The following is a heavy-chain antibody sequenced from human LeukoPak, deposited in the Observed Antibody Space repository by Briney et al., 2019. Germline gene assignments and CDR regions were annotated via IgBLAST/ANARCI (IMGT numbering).Heavy chain of an antibody. D-gene: IGHD3-3*01. Sequence: PGRSLRLSCAASGFTFSSYGMHWVRQAPGKGLEWVAVISYDGSNKYYADSVKGRFTISRDNSKNTLYLQMNSLRAEDTAVYYCARDGPGGGVVIIPYYFDYWGQGTLVTVSS. CDR3: ARDGPGGGVVIIPYYFDY. J-gene: IGHJ4*02. CDR1: GFTFSSYG. V-gene: IGHV3-30-3*01. CDR2: ISYDGSNK.